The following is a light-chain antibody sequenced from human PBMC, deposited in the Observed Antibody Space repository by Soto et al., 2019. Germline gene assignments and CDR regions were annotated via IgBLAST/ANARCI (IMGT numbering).Light chain of an antibody. CDR3: QQYNNWPFS. CDR1: QSVSSN. CDR2: GAS. Sequence: EIGVSQSPATLSVSPGERATLSCRASQSVSSNLAWYQQKPGQAPRLLIYGASTRATGIPARFSGSGSGTEFTLTISGLQSEDSAVYFCQQYNNWPFSFGQGTRLE. V-gene: IGKV3-15*01. J-gene: IGKJ5*01.